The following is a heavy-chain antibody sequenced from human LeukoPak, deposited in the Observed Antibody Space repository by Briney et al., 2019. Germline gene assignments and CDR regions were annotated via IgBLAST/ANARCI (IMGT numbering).Heavy chain of an antibody. CDR1: GGSISSSSFY. Sequence: SETLSLTCTVSGGSISSSSFYWGWIRQPPGKGLEWIGNIHYSGSTNYNPSLKSRVTISVDTSKNQFSLKLSSVTAADTAVYYCAGRGYSSSWYLDYWGQGTLVTVSS. J-gene: IGHJ4*02. V-gene: IGHV4-39*01. CDR2: IHYSGST. CDR3: AGRGYSSSWYLDY. D-gene: IGHD6-13*01.